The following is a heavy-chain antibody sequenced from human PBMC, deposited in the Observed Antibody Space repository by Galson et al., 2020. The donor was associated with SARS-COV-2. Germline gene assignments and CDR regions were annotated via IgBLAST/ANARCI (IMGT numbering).Heavy chain of an antibody. CDR1: GGSISSGGYY. J-gene: IGHJ3*02. CDR3: ARARIVVGINAFDI. CDR2: IYYSGST. D-gene: IGHD3-22*01. Sequence: ETSETLSLTCTVSGGSISSGGYYWSWIRQHPGKGLEWIGYIYYSGSTYYNPSLKSRVTISVDTSKNQLSLKLSSVTAADTAVYYCARARIVVGINAFDIWGQGTMVTVSS. V-gene: IGHV4-31*03.